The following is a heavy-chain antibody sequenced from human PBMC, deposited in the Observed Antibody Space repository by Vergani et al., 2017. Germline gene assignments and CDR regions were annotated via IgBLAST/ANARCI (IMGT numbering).Heavy chain of an antibody. V-gene: IGHV3-64D*06. CDR3: VKAGTAHTNYYYNYYMDV. D-gene: IGHD1/OR15-1a*01. CDR1: GFTFSSYA. Sequence: EVQLVESGGGLVQPGGSLRLSCSASGFTFSSYAMHWVRQAPGKGLEYVSAISSNGGSTYYADSVKGRFTISRDNSKNTLYLQMSSLRAEDTAVYYFVKAGTAHTNYYYNYYMDVWAKGPRSPSP. J-gene: IGHJ6*03. CDR2: ISSNGGST.